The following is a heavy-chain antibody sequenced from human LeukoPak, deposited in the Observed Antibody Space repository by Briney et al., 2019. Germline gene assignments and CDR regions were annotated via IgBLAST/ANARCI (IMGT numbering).Heavy chain of an antibody. J-gene: IGHJ4*02. Sequence: GGSLRLSCTASGFTFSAFYMSWVHQSPGKGLEWLAHIKYDGSDTYYVDSVKGRFTISRDNAKNSLYLQMSSLRVEDTAVYYCTRDEGATVKTYRFDFWGQGTQVSVSS. CDR3: TRDEGATVKTYRFDF. D-gene: IGHD4-11*01. CDR2: IKYDGSDT. CDR1: GFTFSAFY. V-gene: IGHV3-7*01.